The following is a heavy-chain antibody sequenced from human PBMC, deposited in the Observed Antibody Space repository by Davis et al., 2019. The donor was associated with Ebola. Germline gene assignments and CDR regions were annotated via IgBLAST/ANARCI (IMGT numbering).Heavy chain of an antibody. D-gene: IGHD2-21*02. Sequence: AASVKVSCKASGYTFTGYTMHWVRQAPGQRFEWMGWINAGNGNTKYSQRFQGRVTMTSDTSASTAYMDLSSLRSDDTAVYYCAREGDWSHYYYYGMDVWGKGTTVTVSS. CDR2: INAGNGNT. V-gene: IGHV1-3*01. CDR1: GYTFTGYT. J-gene: IGHJ6*04. CDR3: AREGDWSHYYYYGMDV.